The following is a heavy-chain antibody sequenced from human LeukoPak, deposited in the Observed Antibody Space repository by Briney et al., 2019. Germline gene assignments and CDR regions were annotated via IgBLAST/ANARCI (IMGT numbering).Heavy chain of an antibody. CDR2: IRSKAYGGTT. CDR3: TRAWLQFGLLYY. D-gene: IGHD5-24*01. CDR1: GFTFGDYA. V-gene: IGHV3-49*04. J-gene: IGHJ4*02. Sequence: GGSLRLSCTASGFTFGDYAMSWVRQAPGKGLEWVGFIRSKAYGGTTEYVASVKGRFTISRDDSKSIAYLQMNSLKTEDTAVYYCTRAWLQFGLLYYWGQGTLVTVSS.